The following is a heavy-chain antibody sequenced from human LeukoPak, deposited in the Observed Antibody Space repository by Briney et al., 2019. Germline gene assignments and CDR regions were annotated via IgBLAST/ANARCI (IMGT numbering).Heavy chain of an antibody. V-gene: IGHV4-4*02. D-gene: IGHD3-16*01. CDR1: GGSISSSNW. CDR3: ARDGGPDQYYFDS. Sequence: SETLSLTCAVSGGSISSSNWWSWVRQPPGKGLEWIGEIYHSGSTNYNPSLKSRVTISVDKSKNQFSLKLSSVTAADTALYYCARDGGPDQYYFDSWGQGTLVTVSS. J-gene: IGHJ4*02. CDR2: IYHSGST.